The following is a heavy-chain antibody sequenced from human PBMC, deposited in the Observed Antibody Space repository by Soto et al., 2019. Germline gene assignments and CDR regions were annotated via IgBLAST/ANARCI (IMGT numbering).Heavy chain of an antibody. Sequence: ASVEVSCKASGYTFSRYWVMWVGESPGQGLEWMGSISAYNGNTNSAEKLRGRLTMTTDASTTTAYMELRSLRSDDTAIYYCARDQGFRVVINSNWFDPWGQGTLVTVSS. D-gene: IGHD2-21*01. CDR1: GYTFSRYW. CDR3: ARDQGFRVVINSNWFDP. V-gene: IGHV1-18*01. CDR2: ISAYNGNT. J-gene: IGHJ5*02.